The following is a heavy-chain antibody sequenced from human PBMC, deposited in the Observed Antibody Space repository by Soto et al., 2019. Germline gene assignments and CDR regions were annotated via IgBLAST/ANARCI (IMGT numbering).Heavy chain of an antibody. Sequence: QVQLAQSPAEVKKPGASVRVSCKASGYTFIKYGIAWVRQAPGQGLEWMGWITPYDDKTIYAQTYQGRVALKGDRSTRTVYLDLRSLKSNDTAVYYCARGGYYDNVWGKLSHYGLDKWGQGTSVTVSS. J-gene: IGHJ6*02. V-gene: IGHV1-18*01. D-gene: IGHD3-16*01. CDR1: GYTFIKYG. CDR2: ITPYDDKT. CDR3: ARGGYYDNVWGKLSHYGLDK.